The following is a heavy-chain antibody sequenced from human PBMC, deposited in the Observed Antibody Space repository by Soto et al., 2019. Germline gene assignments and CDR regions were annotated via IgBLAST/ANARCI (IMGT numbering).Heavy chain of an antibody. D-gene: IGHD6-19*01. CDR3: ASSGWWYFDY. CDR2: IYYSGST. V-gene: IGHV4-39*01. Sequence: QLQLQESGPGLVKPSETLSLTCTVSGGSISSSSYYWGWIRQPPGKGLEWIGSIYYSGSTYYSPSLKSRVTISVDTSKNQFSLKLSSVTAADTAVYYCASSGWWYFDYWGQGTLVTVSS. CDR1: GGSISSSSYY. J-gene: IGHJ4*02.